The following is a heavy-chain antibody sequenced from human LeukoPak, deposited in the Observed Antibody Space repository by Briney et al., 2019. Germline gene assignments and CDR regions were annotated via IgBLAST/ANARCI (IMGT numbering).Heavy chain of an antibody. CDR1: GFTFSNFA. CDR2: ISSSSSYI. D-gene: IGHD2-21*02. Sequence: GGSLRLSCAASGFTFSNFALSWVRQAPGKGLEWVSSISSSSSYIYYADSLKGRFTISRDNAKNSLYLQMNSLRAEDTAIYYCAKGDVAVTAMNYFDYWGQGTLVTVSS. CDR3: AKGDVAVTAMNYFDY. J-gene: IGHJ4*02. V-gene: IGHV3-21*04.